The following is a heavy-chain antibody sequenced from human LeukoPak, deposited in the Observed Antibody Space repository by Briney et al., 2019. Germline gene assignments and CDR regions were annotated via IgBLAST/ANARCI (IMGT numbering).Heavy chain of an antibody. D-gene: IGHD6-13*01. V-gene: IGHV3-13*01. CDR3: ARKGSSWYDAFDI. CDR1: GFTFSSYD. Sequence: PGGSLRLSCAASGFTFSSYDMHWVRQTPGKGLEWVSGIGTAGDTYYPGSVKGRFTISREDAKNSLYLQMSSLRAGDTAVYYCARKGSSWYDAFDIWGQGTMVTVSS. J-gene: IGHJ3*02. CDR2: IGTAGDT.